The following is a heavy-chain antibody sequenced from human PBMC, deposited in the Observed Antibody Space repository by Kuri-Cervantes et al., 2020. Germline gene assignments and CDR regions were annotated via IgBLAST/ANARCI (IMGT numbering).Heavy chain of an antibody. CDR1: GFTFSSYS. Sequence: GESLKISCAASGFTFSSYSMNWVRQAPGKGLEWVSSISSSSSYIYYADSVKGRFTISRDNAKNSLYLQMDSLRAEDTAVYYCAKESSGYCLDYWGQGTLVTVSS. V-gene: IGHV3-21*01. CDR3: AKESSGYCLDY. J-gene: IGHJ4*02. CDR2: ISSSSSYI. D-gene: IGHD3-22*01.